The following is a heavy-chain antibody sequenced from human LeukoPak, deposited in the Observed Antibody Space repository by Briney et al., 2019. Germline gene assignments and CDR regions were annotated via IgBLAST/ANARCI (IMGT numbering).Heavy chain of an antibody. J-gene: IGHJ4*02. V-gene: IGHV3-66*01. CDR3: ARDSGYSSDDAY. CDR1: GFTVSSNY. CDR2: IYSGGFT. D-gene: IGHD5-12*01. Sequence: GGPLRLSCAASGFTVSSNYMRWVRPAPGKGLEWVSAIYSGGFTHYADSVKDRFAISRDNSEYTLYLQMNSLRVEDTAVYYCARDSGYSSDDAYWGQGTLVNVSS.